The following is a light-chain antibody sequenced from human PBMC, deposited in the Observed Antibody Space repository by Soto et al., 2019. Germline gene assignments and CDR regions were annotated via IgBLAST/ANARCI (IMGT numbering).Light chain of an antibody. CDR1: SSNIGAGYD. J-gene: IGLJ2*01. Sequence: QSVLTQPPSVSGAPGQRVTISCTGSSSNIGAGYDVHWYQQLPGTVPKLLIYGNSNRPSGVPDRFSGSKSGTSASLAITGLQAEDEADYYRQSYDSSLSGVVFGGGTQLTVL. CDR2: GNS. CDR3: QSYDSSLSGVV. V-gene: IGLV1-40*01.